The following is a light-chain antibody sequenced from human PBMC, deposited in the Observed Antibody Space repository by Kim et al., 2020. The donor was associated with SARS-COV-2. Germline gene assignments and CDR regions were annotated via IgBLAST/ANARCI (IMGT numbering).Light chain of an antibody. CDR2: GKN. CDR1: SLRNYY. V-gene: IGLV3-19*01. J-gene: IGLJ2*01. CDR3: NSRDSSGVV. Sequence: SSELTHDPAVSVALGQTVRITCQGDSLRNYYASWYQQKPGQAPVLVFYGKNNRPSGIPERFSGSSSRNTASLTITGTQAEDEADYYCNSRDSSGVVFGGGTKVTVL.